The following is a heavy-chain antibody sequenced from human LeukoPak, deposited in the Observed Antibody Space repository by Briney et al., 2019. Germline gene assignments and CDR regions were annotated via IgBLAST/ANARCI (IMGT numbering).Heavy chain of an antibody. Sequence: GSSVRVSCKASGGTFSSYAISWVRQAPGQGLEWMGGIIPIFGTANYAQKFQGRVTITADESTSTAYMELSSLRSEDTAVYYCAMFPYYYYYYMDVWGKGTTVTVSS. CDR2: IIPIFGTA. J-gene: IGHJ6*03. CDR1: GGTFSSYA. CDR3: AMFPYYYYYYMDV. D-gene: IGHD3-10*02. V-gene: IGHV1-69*01.